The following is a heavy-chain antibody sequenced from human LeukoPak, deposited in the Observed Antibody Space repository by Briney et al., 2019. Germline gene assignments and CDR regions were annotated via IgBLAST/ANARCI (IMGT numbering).Heavy chain of an antibody. Sequence: GGSLRLSCAASGFTFSSHAMHWVRQAPGQGLEWVAVIAYDGTNKYYADSVKGRFTMSRDNSKNTLYLQMDSLRAEDTAVYYCARDYRVGCTGGSCYPIDYWGQGTLVTVSS. CDR2: IAYDGTNK. CDR3: ARDYRVGCTGGSCYPIDY. D-gene: IGHD2-15*01. CDR1: GFTFSSHA. V-gene: IGHV3-30*07. J-gene: IGHJ4*02.